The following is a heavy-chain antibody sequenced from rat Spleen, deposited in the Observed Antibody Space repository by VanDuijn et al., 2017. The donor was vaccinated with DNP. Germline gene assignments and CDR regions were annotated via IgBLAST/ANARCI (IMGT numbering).Heavy chain of an antibody. Sequence: EVQLVETGGGLVQPGRSLKLSCVASGFTFSSFWMYWIRQAPGKGLEWVATIIYDGSRTYYRDSVKGRFTISRDNAKSTLYLQMDSLRSEDTATYYCATHYFDYWGQGVMVTVSA. J-gene: IGHJ2*01. V-gene: IGHV5-58*01. CDR2: IIYDGSRT. CDR1: GFTFSSFW. CDR3: ATHYFDY.